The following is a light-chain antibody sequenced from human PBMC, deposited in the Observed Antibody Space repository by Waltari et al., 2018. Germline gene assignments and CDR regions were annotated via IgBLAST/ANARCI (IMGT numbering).Light chain of an antibody. CDR3: QHYNNWPLT. Sequence: EIVMTQSPATLSVSPGERATLSCRPSQNVTTYLAWYQQNPGQAPRLLIHRASIRATDIPGRFSGSGSGTEFTLTISGLQSEDFAVYFCQHYNNWPLTFGGGTKVEIK. CDR2: RAS. V-gene: IGKV3-15*01. CDR1: QNVTTY. J-gene: IGKJ4*01.